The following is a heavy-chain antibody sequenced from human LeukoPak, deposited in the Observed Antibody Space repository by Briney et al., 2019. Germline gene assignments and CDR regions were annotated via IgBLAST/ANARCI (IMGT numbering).Heavy chain of an antibody. CDR3: ARSSADSSGYYLSYYYYGMDV. CDR1: GFTFSSYA. Sequence: GGSLRLSCAASGFTFSSYAMHWVRQAPGKGLEWVAVISYDGSNKYYADSVKGRFTISRDNSKNTLYLQMNSLRAEDTAVYYCARSSADSSGYYLSYYYYGMDVWGQGTTVTVSS. CDR2: ISYDGSNK. D-gene: IGHD3-22*01. J-gene: IGHJ6*02. V-gene: IGHV3-30*04.